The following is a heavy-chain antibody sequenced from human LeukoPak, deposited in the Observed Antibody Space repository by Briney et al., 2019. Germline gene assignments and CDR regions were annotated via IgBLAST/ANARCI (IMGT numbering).Heavy chain of an antibody. V-gene: IGHV3-23*01. J-gene: IGHJ4*02. Sequence: GGSLRLSCAASGFTVNTNYMSWVRQAPGKGLEWVSAISGSGGSTYYADSVKGRFTISRDNSKNTLYLQMNSLRAEDTAVYYCAKGTSGYESFVVGDWGQGTLVTVSS. CDR3: AKGTSGYESFVVGD. CDR2: ISGSGGST. D-gene: IGHD5-12*01. CDR1: GFTVNTNY.